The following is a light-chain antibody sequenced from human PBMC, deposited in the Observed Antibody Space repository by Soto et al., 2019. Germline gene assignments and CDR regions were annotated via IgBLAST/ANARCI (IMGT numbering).Light chain of an antibody. Sequence: DIQMTQSPSSLSASIGDRVTITCRASQSISSYLNWFQQKPGKAPKVLIYAASSLQSGVPSRFSGSGSGTEFTLTISSLQPEDFATYYCQQTFSNLLSFGGGTKVDIK. J-gene: IGKJ4*01. CDR1: QSISSY. CDR3: QQTFSNLLS. CDR2: AAS. V-gene: IGKV1-39*01.